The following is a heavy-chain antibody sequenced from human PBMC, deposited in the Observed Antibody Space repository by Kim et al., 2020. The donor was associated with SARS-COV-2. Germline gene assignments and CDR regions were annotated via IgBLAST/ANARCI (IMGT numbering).Heavy chain of an antibody. V-gene: IGHV3-23*01. J-gene: IGHJ6*01. D-gene: IGHD3-22*01. CDR2: IGVSGAST. CDR1: GFTFNIYA. Sequence: GGSLRLSCAASGFTFNIYAMSWVRQAPGKGLEWVSGIGVSGASTYYTDSVKGRFTISRDNSKNTLYLQMNSLRAEDTAVYWCAKGRTYYTSGYFRVDYY. CDR3: AKGRTYYTSGYFRVDYY.